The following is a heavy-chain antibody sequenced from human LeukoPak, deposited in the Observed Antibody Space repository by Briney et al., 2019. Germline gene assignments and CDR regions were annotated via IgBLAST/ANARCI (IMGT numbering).Heavy chain of an antibody. V-gene: IGHV4-30-4*01. CDR3: AGGKYYYGSGSLFPSTFDP. Sequence: SQTLSLTCTVSGGSISSGDYYWSWIRQPPGKGLEWIGYIYYSGSTYYNPSLKSRVTISVDTSKNQFSLKLSSVTAADTAVYYCAGGKYYYGSGSLFPSTFDPWGQGTLVTVSS. CDR1: GGSISSGDYY. J-gene: IGHJ5*02. D-gene: IGHD3-10*01. CDR2: IYYSGST.